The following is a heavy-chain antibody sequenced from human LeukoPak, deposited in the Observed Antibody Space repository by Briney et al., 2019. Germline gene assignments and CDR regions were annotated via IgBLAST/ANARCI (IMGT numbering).Heavy chain of an antibody. CDR1: RFNSRSYV. D-gene: IGHD1-1*01. CDR2: IGAFGDST. V-gene: IGHV3-23*01. CDR3: AKDKTVGGAGTTMADY. J-gene: IGHJ4*02. Sequence: GGSLRLSCAASRFNSRSYVMTWVRQAPGKGLEWVSAIGAFGDSTYYAASVKGRFTISRDNSKDTLYLQMSSLTVEDTAVYYCAKDKTVGGAGTTMADYWGQGTLVTVSS.